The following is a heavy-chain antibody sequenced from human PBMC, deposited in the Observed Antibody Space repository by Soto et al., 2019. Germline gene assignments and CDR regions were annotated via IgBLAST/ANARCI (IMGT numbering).Heavy chain of an antibody. CDR3: ATLTRSTGAIFDY. CDR1: GYTFTDYY. J-gene: IGHJ4*02. Sequence: EVQLVQSGAEVKKPGTTVKISCKVSGYTFTDYYMHWVQQVPGKGLEWMGLVDPEDAETIYAEKFQDRVTITADTSTDTAYMELSSLRSDDTAVYYCATLTRSTGAIFDYWGQGTLVTVSS. D-gene: IGHD4-4*01. CDR2: VDPEDAET. V-gene: IGHV1-69-2*01.